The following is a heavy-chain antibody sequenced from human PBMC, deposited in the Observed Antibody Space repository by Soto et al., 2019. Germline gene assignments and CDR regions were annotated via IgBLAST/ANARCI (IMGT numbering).Heavy chain of an antibody. CDR1: GGSISSYY. CDR3: ARSTVTNSFVYFDY. Sequence: QVQLQESGPGLVKPSETLSLTCTVSGGSISSYYWSWIRQPAGKGLEWIGRIYTRGSTNYNPSLKSRVTMSVDTSKNQFALKLSSVPAADTAVYYCARSTVTNSFVYFDYWGQGTLVTVSS. CDR2: IYTRGST. D-gene: IGHD4-4*01. V-gene: IGHV4-4*07. J-gene: IGHJ4*02.